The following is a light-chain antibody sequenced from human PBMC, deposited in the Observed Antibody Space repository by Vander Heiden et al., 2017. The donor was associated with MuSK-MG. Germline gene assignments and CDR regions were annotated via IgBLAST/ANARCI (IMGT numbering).Light chain of an antibody. V-gene: IGKV1-39*01. J-gene: IGKJ4*01. Sequence: VGDRVTIICRATQNIGKYLNWYQQKVGKAPQLLIYAATKLQSGVPSRFSGSGSGTEFTLSISRLQREDFATYYCQQGDNNPLTFGGGTKVEIK. CDR1: QNIGKY. CDR3: QQGDNNPLT. CDR2: AAT.